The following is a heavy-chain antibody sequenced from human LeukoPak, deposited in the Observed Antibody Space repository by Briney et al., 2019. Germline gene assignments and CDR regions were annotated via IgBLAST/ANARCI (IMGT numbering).Heavy chain of an antibody. CDR3: ARDGRLGTYYYYYYMDV. V-gene: IGHV4-61*02. CDR2: IYTSGST. CDR1: GGSISSGSYY. D-gene: IGHD1-14*01. Sequence: SETLSLTCTVSGGSISSGSYYWSWIRQPAGKGLEWIGRIYTSGSTNYNPSLKSRVTISVDTSKSQFSLKLSSVTAADTAVYYCARDGRLGTYYYYYYMDVWGKGTTVTVSS. J-gene: IGHJ6*03.